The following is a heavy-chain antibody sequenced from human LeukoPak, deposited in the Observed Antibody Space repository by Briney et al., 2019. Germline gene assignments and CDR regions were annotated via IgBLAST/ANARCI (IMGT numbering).Heavy chain of an antibody. CDR3: ARGGGHDAFDI. CDR1: GDSLRSYY. CDR2: INSSGST. Sequence: SETLSLTCTVSGDSLRSYYWSLIRQSAGKGLEWIGRINSSGSTNYKPSLKSRVTMSVDTSKNQFSLSLTSVTAADTAVYYCARGGGHDAFDIWGKGTMVTVSS. J-gene: IGHJ3*02. V-gene: IGHV4-4*07.